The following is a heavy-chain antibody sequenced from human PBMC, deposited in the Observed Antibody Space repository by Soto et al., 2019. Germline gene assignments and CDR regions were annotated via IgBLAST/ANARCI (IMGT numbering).Heavy chain of an antibody. Sequence: QVQLQESGPGLVKPSQTLSLTCTVSGGSISSGGYYWSWIRQHPGKGLEWIGYIYYSGSTYYSPSLNSRVTISVDTSKNQFSLKLSSVTAPATAAYYCARVRGINCFDPWGQGTLVTVSS. D-gene: IGHD1-20*01. CDR3: ARVRGINCFDP. CDR2: IYYSGST. V-gene: IGHV4-31*03. CDR1: GGSISSGGYY. J-gene: IGHJ5*02.